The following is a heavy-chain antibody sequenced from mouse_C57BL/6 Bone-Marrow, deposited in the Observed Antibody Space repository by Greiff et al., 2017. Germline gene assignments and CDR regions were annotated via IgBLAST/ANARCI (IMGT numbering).Heavy chain of an antibody. CDR2: IWSGGST. D-gene: IGHD2-5*01. V-gene: IGHV2-2*01. CDR3: ARKHYSNYWFAY. CDR1: GFSLTSYG. Sequence: VMLVESGPGLVQPSQSLSITCTVSGFSLTSYGVHWVRQSPGKGLEWLGVIWSGGSTDYNAAFISRLSISKDNSKSQVFFKMNSLQADDTAIYYCARKHYSNYWFAYWGQGTLVTVSA. J-gene: IGHJ3*01.